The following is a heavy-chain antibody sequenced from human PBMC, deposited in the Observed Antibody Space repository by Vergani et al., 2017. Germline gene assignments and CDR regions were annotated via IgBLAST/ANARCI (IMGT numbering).Heavy chain of an antibody. V-gene: IGHV2-5*01. CDR2: VYWNDDE. J-gene: IGHJ3*01. CDR1: GFSLTTGGEG. CDR3: VHRLGYFDWDGSFDV. D-gene: IGHD3-9*01. Sequence: QITLRESGPTLVKPTQTLTLTCNFSGFSLTTGGEGVGWNRQPPGRALEWLAFVYWNDDERYSPSLKSRSTITKDTSKNDVILTMATMDPVDTATYYCVHRLGYFDWDGSFDVWGPGTMVTVSS.